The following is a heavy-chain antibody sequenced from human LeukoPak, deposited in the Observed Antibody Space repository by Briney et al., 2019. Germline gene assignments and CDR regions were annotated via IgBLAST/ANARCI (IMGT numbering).Heavy chain of an antibody. J-gene: IGHJ4*02. CDR1: GFSFSSYA. CDR3: TKSGYNRFDY. CDR2: FSGSGGST. V-gene: IGHV3-23*01. D-gene: IGHD5-24*01. Sequence: GGSLRLSCAASGFSFSSYAMSWVRQAPGKGLEWVSSFSGSGGSTYYADSVKGRFTISRDNSKNTLYLQMISLRAEDTAVYYCTKSGYNRFDYWGQGTLVTVSS.